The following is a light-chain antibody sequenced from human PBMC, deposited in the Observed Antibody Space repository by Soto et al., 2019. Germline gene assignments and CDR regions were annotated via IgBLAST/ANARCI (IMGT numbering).Light chain of an antibody. CDR1: SSDVGSYNR. CDR3: SSYTTSTTLGV. J-gene: IGLJ1*01. Sequence: QSVLTQPPSVSGSPGQSVAISCTGTSSDVGSYNRVSWYQQPPGAAPKLMIYDVSNRPSGVSNRFSGSKSGNTASLTISGLQAEDEADYYCSSYTTSTTLGVFGNGTKVTVL. V-gene: IGLV2-18*02. CDR2: DVS.